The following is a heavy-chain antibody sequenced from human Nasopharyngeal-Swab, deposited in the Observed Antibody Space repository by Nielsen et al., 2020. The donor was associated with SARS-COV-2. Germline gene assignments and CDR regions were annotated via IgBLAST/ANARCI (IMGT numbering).Heavy chain of an antibody. CDR1: GFIFYDYY. V-gene: IGHV3-11*04. Sequence: GGSLRLSCAASGFIFYDYYMSWIRQAPGKGLEWVSYISGSSTTILYADSVKGRFTISRDNAKNSLYLQMNSLRAEDTAVYYCARETRNYYYGSAEYYFDYWGQGTLVTVSS. CDR2: ISGSSTTI. CDR3: ARETRNYYYGSAEYYFDY. J-gene: IGHJ4*02. D-gene: IGHD3-10*01.